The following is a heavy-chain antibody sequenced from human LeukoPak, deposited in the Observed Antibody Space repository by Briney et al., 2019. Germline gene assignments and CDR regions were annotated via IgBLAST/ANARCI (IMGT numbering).Heavy chain of an antibody. V-gene: IGHV1-69*04. D-gene: IGHD3-22*01. CDR1: GGTFSSYA. CDR3: ARSYYYDSRIINWFDP. J-gene: IGHJ5*02. Sequence: ASVKVSCKASGGTFSSYAISWVRQAPGQGLEWMGRIIPILGIANYAQKFQGRVTITADKSTSTAYMELSSLRSEDTAVYYCARSYYYDSRIINWFDPWGQGTLVTVPS. CDR2: IIPILGIA.